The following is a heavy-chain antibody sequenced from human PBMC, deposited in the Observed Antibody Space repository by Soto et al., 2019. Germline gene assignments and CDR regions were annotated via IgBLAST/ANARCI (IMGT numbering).Heavy chain of an antibody. CDR1: GGSFRGYY. Sequence: ENLSLTCAVYGGSFRGYYWSWIRQPLGKGLEWIGEINHGGSTNYNPSLKSGVPISVDTSKNQFSLKLSSVTDADPAVYYCARRKIHPSGRTLYYYYGMDVWGQGTTVTVS. CDR2: INHGGST. V-gene: IGHV4-34*01. CDR3: ARRKIHPSGRTLYYYYGMDV. D-gene: IGHD5-12*01. J-gene: IGHJ6*01.